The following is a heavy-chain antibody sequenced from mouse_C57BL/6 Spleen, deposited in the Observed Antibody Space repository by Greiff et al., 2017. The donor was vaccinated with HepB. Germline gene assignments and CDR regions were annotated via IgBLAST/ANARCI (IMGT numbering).Heavy chain of an antibody. CDR1: GYAFSSSW. J-gene: IGHJ2*01. Sequence: VQLQQSGPELVKPGASVKISCKASGYAFSSSWMNWVKQRPGKGLEWIGRIYPGDGDTNYNGKFNGKATLTADKSSSTAYMQLSSLTSEDSAVYFCARESYDYDEGDYFDYWGQGTTLTVSS. D-gene: IGHD2-4*01. CDR3: ARESYDYDEGDYFDY. V-gene: IGHV1-82*01. CDR2: IYPGDGDT.